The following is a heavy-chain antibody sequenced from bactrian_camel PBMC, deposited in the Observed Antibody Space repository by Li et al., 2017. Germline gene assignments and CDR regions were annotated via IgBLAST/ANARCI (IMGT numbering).Heavy chain of an antibody. CDR3: AIGSSYGRCDQPNTYNY. D-gene: IGHD3*01. Sequence: QLVESGGGSVQAGGSLRLSCAVSGNTAVRYCMGWFRQVPGEEREAVASVYIRFGNIVYGDFVKGRFTGFQDKDRLTFDLQMNSLQFDDSAMYYCAIGSSYGRCDQPNTYNYFGQGTQVTVS. V-gene: IGHV3-2*01. CDR1: GNTAVRYC. CDR2: VYIRFGNI. J-gene: IGHJ4*01.